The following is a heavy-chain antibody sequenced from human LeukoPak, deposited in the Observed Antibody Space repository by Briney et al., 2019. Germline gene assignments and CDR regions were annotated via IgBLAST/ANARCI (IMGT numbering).Heavy chain of an antibody. CDR2: IDPSDSYT. D-gene: IGHD1-26*01. J-gene: IGHJ4*02. CDR1: GYSFTSYW. V-gene: IGHV5-10-1*01. Sequence: GESLKISCKGSGYSFTSYWITWVRQMPGKGLEWMGRIDPSDSYTNYSPSFQGHVTISAVKSINTAYLQWSSLKASDTAMYYCARPTTTDDHWDQGTLVTVSS. CDR3: ARPTTTDDH.